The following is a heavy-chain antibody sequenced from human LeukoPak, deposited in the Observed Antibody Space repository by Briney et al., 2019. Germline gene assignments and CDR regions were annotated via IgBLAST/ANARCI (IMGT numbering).Heavy chain of an antibody. CDR2: IIPIFGTA. CDR1: GGTFSSYA. Sequence: ASVKVSCKASGGTFSSYAISWVRQAPGQGLEWMGGIIPIFGTANYAQKFQGRVSLTADRSTSTAYMELSSLRSEDTAVFYCARDRFCNSTSCLYFDSWGQGTLVTVSS. D-gene: IGHD2-2*01. J-gene: IGHJ4*02. CDR3: ARDRFCNSTSCLYFDS. V-gene: IGHV1-69*06.